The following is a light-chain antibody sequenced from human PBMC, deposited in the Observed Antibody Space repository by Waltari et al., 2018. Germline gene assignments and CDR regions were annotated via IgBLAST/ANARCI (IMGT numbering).Light chain of an antibody. CDR1: QSISSY. V-gene: IGKV1-39*01. J-gene: IGKJ1*01. Sequence: DIQMTQSPSSLSASVGDRVTITCRASQSISSYLNWYQQKPGKAPNLLIYAASSFQSGVPSRFSGSGSGTDFTLTISSLQPEDFATYYCQQYHNWPPWAFGQGTKVEIK. CDR3: QQYHNWPPWA. CDR2: AAS.